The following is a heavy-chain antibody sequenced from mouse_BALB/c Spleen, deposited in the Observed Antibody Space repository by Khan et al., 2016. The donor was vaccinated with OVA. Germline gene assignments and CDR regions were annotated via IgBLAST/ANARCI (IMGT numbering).Heavy chain of an antibody. CDR2: ISSGSSTI. V-gene: IGHV5-17*02. J-gene: IGHJ2*01. D-gene: IGHD4-1*01. CDR1: GFTFSRFG. Sequence: EVELVESGGGLVQPGGSRKLSCAASGFTFSRFGMHWVRQAPEKGLEWVAYISSGSSTIYYADTVKGRFTISRDNPKNTLFLQMTSQRSEDTAMYYCARDSNVDYWGQGTTLTVSS. CDR3: ARDSNVDY.